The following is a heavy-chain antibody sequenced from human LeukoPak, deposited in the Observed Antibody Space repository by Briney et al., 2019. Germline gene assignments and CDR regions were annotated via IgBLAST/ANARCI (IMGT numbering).Heavy chain of an antibody. J-gene: IGHJ4*02. CDR3: AKEKYYYDSSGSKFIDY. CDR1: GFTFSSYA. CDR2: ISGSGSSS. Sequence: PGGSLRLSCAASGFTFSSYAMSWVRQAPGKGLEWVSSISGSGSSSYYADSVKGRFTISRDSSKNTLYLQMNGLRAEDTAVYYCAKEKYYYDSSGSKFIDYWGQGTLVTVSP. V-gene: IGHV3-23*01. D-gene: IGHD3-22*01.